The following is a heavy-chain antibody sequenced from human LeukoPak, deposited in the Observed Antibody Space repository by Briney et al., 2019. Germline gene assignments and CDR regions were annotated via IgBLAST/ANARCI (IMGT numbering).Heavy chain of an antibody. CDR1: GGSISSSSYY. J-gene: IGHJ4*02. V-gene: IGHV4-39*01. CDR3: ARFYYSDSSGYYPNWDY. CDR2: IYYSGST. Sequence: SETLSLTCTVSGGSISSSSYYWDWIRQPPGKGLEWIGNIYYSGSTNYNPSLKSRVTISVDTSKNQFSLKLSSVNAADTAVYYCARFYYSDSSGYYPNWDYWGQGTLVTVSS. D-gene: IGHD3-22*01.